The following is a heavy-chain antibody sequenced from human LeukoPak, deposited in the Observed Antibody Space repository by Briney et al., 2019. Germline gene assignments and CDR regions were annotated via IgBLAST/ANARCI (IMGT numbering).Heavy chain of an antibody. Sequence: ASVKVSCKASGGTFSSYAISWVRQAPGQGLEWMGGIIPIFGTANYAQKFQGRVTITADESTSTAYMELSSLRSEDTAVYYCARHPPRGGTGGGNFDYWGQGTLVTVSS. V-gene: IGHV1-69*13. J-gene: IGHJ4*02. D-gene: IGHD3-16*01. CDR1: GGTFSSYA. CDR3: ARHPPRGGTGGGNFDY. CDR2: IIPIFGTA.